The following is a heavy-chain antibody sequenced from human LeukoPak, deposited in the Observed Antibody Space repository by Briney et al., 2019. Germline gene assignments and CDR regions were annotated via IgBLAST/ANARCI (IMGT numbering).Heavy chain of an antibody. CDR1: GYSISSGYY. CDR3: AGRPGYSSSWYDEDYWYFDL. V-gene: IGHV4-38-2*02. CDR2: IYHSGST. D-gene: IGHD6-13*01. Sequence: PSETLSLTCTVSGYSISSGYYWGWIRQPPGKGLEWIGSIYHSGSTYYNPSLMSRVTISVDTSKNQFSLKLSSVTAADTAVYYCAGRPGYSSSWYDEDYWYFDLWGRGTLVTVSS. J-gene: IGHJ2*01.